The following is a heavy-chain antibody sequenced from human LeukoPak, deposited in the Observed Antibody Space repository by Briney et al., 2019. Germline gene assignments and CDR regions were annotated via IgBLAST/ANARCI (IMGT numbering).Heavy chain of an antibody. V-gene: IGHV3-7*01. CDR1: GFTFSSFW. CDR2: IKQDGREK. D-gene: IGHD5-12*01. J-gene: IGHJ4*02. Sequence: PGGSLTLSCAPSGFTFSSFWMSWVRPAPGKGLEWVANIKQDGREKYYVDSVKGRFTISRDNAKNSLYLQMNSLRAEDTAVYYCARALLGYSGYDDYWGQGTLVTVSS. CDR3: ARALLGYSGYDDY.